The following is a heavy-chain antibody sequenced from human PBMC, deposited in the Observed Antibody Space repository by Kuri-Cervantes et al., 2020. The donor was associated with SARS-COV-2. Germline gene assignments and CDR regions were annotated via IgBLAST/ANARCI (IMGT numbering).Heavy chain of an antibody. D-gene: IGHD2-21*01. Sequence: GESLKISCAASGFTFSSYSMNWVRQAPGKGLEWVSSISSSSSYIYYADSVKGRFTISRDNAKNSLYLQMSSLRAEDTAVYYCARGGPSHCGGDCGYFQHWGQGTLVTVSS. V-gene: IGHV3-21*01. CDR1: GFTFSSYS. CDR3: ARGGPSHCGGDCGYFQH. CDR2: ISSSSSYI. J-gene: IGHJ1*01.